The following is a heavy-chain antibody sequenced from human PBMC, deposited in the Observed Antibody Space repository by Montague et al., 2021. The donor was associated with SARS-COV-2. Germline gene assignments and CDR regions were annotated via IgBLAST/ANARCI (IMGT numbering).Heavy chain of an antibody. V-gene: IGHV3-30*04. J-gene: IGHJ4*02. CDR1: GFTFSSYA. CDR3: ARIRDCSSTSCLPNFDY. D-gene: IGHD2-2*01. CDR2: ISYDGSNK. Sequence: SLRLSCAASGFTFSSYAMHWVRQAPGKGLEWVAVISYDGSNKYYVDSVKGRFTISRDNSKNTPYLQMNSLRAEDTAVYYCARIRDCSSTSCLPNFDYWGQGTLVTVSS.